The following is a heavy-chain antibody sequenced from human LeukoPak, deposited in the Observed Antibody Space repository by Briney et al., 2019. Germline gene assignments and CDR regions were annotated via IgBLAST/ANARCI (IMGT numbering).Heavy chain of an antibody. D-gene: IGHD6-19*01. CDR1: GFTFDDYA. CDR2: ISWNSGSI. V-gene: IGHV3-9*01. CDR3: AKGGGVAVAGQFDY. J-gene: IGHJ4*02. Sequence: GRSLRLSCAASGFTFDDYAMHWVRHAPGKGLEWVSGISWNSGSIVYADSVKGRFTISRDNAKNSLYLQMNSLRAEDTALYYCAKGGGVAVAGQFDYWGQGTLVTVSS.